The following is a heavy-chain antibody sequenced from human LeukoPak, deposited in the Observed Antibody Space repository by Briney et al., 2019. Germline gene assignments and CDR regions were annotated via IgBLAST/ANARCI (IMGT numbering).Heavy chain of an antibody. CDR2: IYPGDSDT. D-gene: IGHD3-3*02. CDR1: GYSFTTNW. V-gene: IGHV5-51*01. Sequence: GESLKISCKGPGYSFTTNWIVWVRQMPGKGLEWMGVIYPGDSDTRYTPSFQGQVTISADRSVSTAYLQWSSLKASDTAMYYCATTPLALTGETFDYWGQGTLVTVSS. CDR3: ATTPLALTGETFDY. J-gene: IGHJ4*02.